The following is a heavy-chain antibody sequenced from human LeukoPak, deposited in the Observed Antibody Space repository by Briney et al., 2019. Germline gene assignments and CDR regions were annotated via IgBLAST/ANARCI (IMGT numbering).Heavy chain of an antibody. D-gene: IGHD6-19*01. V-gene: IGHV4-39*01. Sequence: NPSETLSPTCTVSGGSISSSSYYWGWIRQPPGKGLEWIGSIYYSGSTYYNPSLKSRVTISVDTSKNQFSLKLSSVTAADTAVYYCARLSIAVAFDYWGQGTLVTVSS. CDR3: ARLSIAVAFDY. CDR2: IYYSGST. J-gene: IGHJ4*02. CDR1: GGSISSSSYY.